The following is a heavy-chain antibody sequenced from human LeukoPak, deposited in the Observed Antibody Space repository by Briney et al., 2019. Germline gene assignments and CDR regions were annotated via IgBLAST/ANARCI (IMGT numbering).Heavy chain of an antibody. D-gene: IGHD3-16*01. CDR3: VKDFGRVLGTPDY. V-gene: IGHV3-64D*06. CDR2: IGGSGNGYST. Sequence: GGSLRLSCSASGFTFSIYTMYWVRQAPGKGLEYISTIGGSGNGYSTYYADSVKGRFTISRDNSKSTLYLQMSSLRTEDTAVYYCVKDFGRVLGTPDYWGQETLVTVSS. CDR1: GFTFSIYT. J-gene: IGHJ4*02.